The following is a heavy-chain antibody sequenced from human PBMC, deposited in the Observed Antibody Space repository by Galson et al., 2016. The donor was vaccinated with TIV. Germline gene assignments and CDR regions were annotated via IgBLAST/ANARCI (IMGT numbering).Heavy chain of an antibody. Sequence: SCKASGYSFTNYGIAWVRQAPGQGLEWMGWISTYNGYTDYAQKLQGRVTMTTDTSTSTAYMELRSLRSDDTAMYYCAGDPTYYDTNGWGHWGQGTLVIVSS. V-gene: IGHV1-18*01. D-gene: IGHD3-22*01. CDR2: ISTYNGYT. CDR1: GYSFTNYG. J-gene: IGHJ4*02. CDR3: AGDPTYYDTNGWGH.